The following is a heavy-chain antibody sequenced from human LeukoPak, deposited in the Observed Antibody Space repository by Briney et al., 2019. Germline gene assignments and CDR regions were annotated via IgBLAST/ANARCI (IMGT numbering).Heavy chain of an antibody. CDR2: VYHSGST. CDR1: GDSINTNHW. J-gene: IGHJ4*02. Sequence: SETLSLTCAVSGDSINTNHWWSWVRQPPGKGLEWIGEVYHSGSTNYNPSLKSRVTISVDKSKNLFSLKLTSVTAADTAMYYCANARWDYWGQGTLVTVSS. CDR3: ANARWDY. V-gene: IGHV4-4*02. D-gene: IGHD2-8*01.